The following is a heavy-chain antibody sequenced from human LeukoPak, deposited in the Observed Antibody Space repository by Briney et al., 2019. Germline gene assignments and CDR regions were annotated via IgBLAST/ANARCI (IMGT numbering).Heavy chain of an antibody. CDR3: ARVPPNSYGLDN. D-gene: IGHD5-18*01. V-gene: IGHV3-74*01. CDR1: GINFDIHW. CDR2: ITGDGTIA. Sequence: GGSLRLSCAASGINFDIHWIHWVRQAPGKGLEWVAHITGDGTIATHADSVKGRFTVSRDNAKNTLYLQMNGLRGDDTAVYFCARVPPNSYGLDNWGQGTLVTVSS. J-gene: IGHJ4*02.